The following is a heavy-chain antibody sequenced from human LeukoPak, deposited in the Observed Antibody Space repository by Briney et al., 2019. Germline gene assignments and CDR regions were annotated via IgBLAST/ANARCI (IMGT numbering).Heavy chain of an antibody. V-gene: IGHV1-8*01. CDR2: MNPNSGNT. D-gene: IGHD2-15*01. CDR3: ARLLPPLFFNYGMDV. J-gene: IGHJ6*02. Sequence: GASVTVSCTASGYTFTSYDINWVRQATGQGLEWMGWMNPNSGNTGYAQKFQGRVTMTRSTSISTAYMELSSLRSEDTAVYYCARLLPPLFFNYGMDVWGQVTTVTVSS. CDR1: GYTFTSYD.